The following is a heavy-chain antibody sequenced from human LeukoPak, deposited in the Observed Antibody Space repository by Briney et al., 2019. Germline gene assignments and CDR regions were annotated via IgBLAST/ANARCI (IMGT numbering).Heavy chain of an antibody. CDR3: AKSISRITIFGVLIRGFDY. D-gene: IGHD3-3*01. Sequence: GGSLRLSCAASGFTFSSSAMSWVRQAPGKGLEWVSSISGSGDTTYYTDPVKGRFTISRDNSKNTLYLQMNSLRAEDTAVYYCAKSISRITIFGVLIRGFDYWGQGTLVTVSS. V-gene: IGHV3-23*01. J-gene: IGHJ4*02. CDR2: ISGSGDTT. CDR1: GFTFSSSA.